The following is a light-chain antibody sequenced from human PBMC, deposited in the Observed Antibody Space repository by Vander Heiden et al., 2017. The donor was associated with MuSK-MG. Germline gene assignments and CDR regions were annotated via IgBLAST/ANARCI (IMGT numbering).Light chain of an antibody. V-gene: IGKV1-NL1*01. J-gene: IGKJ2*01. CDR1: QDISDF. CDR3: QRVDGTPRT. CDR2: KAS. Sequence: DFQMTQSPSSLSASLGERVTTTSRASQDISDFLVCYQQKRGKVPKVLLYKASRVDTGVPSRFSGSAFATDFTLTISILHPEDSATYCCQRVDGTPRTFGQGTKLEIK.